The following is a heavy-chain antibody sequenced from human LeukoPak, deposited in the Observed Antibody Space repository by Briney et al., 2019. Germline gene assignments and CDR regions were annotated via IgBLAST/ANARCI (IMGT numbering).Heavy chain of an antibody. Sequence: ASVKVSCKASGYTFTSYGISWVRQAPGQGLEWMGWISAYNGNANYAQKLQGRVTMTTDTSTSTAYMELRSLRSDDTAVYYCARVLRASVWDNSGHPDYWGQGALVTVSS. D-gene: IGHD3-22*01. CDR1: GYTFTSYG. V-gene: IGHV1-18*01. J-gene: IGHJ4*02. CDR3: ARVLRASVWDNSGHPDY. CDR2: ISAYNGNA.